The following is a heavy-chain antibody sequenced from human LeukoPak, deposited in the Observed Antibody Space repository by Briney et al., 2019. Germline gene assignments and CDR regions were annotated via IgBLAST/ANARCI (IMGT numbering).Heavy chain of an antibody. CDR1: GYTFTGYY. Sequence: ASVKVSCKASGYTFTGYYMHWVRQAPGQGLEWMGWINPNSGGTNYAQKFQGRVTMTRDTSISTAYMELSRLRSDDTAVYYCARDRFIVVGGGNWFDPWGQGTLVTVSS. V-gene: IGHV1-2*02. J-gene: IGHJ5*02. CDR2: INPNSGGT. D-gene: IGHD2-2*01. CDR3: ARDRFIVVGGGNWFDP.